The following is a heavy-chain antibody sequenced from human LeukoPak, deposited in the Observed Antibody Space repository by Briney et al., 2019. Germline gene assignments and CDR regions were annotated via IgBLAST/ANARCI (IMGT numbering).Heavy chain of an antibody. CDR1: GFTFSSYG. J-gene: IGHJ4*02. D-gene: IGHD3-22*01. Sequence: GGSLRLSCAASGFTFSSYGMSWVRQAPGKGLEWVSAISGSGGSTYYADSVKGRFTISRDNSKNTLYLQMNSLRAEDTAVYYCAKDPDSSGYYIEYYFDYWGQGTLVTVSS. V-gene: IGHV3-23*01. CDR3: AKDPDSSGYYIEYYFDY. CDR2: ISGSGGST.